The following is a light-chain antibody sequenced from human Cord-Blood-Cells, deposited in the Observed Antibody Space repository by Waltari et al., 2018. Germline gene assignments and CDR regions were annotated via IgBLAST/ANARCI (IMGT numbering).Light chain of an antibody. CDR2: DVS. Sequence: QSALPQPRSVSGAPGQSVTIPCPGTSSDGGGLNYVSWYQQHPGKAPKLLIYDVSKRPSGVPDRFSGSKSGNTASLTISGLQAEDEADYYCCSYAGSYTYVFGTGTKVTVL. CDR3: CSYAGSYTYV. V-gene: IGLV2-11*01. J-gene: IGLJ1*01. CDR1: SSDGGGLNY.